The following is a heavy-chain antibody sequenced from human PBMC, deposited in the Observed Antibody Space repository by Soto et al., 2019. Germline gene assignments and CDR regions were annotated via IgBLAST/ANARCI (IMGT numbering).Heavy chain of an antibody. CDR2: INHSGST. Sequence: TSETLSLTCAVYGGSFSGYYWSWIRQPPGKGLEWIGEINHSGSTNYNPSLKSRVTISVDTSKNQFSLKLSSVTAADTAVYYCARGGAIGRFLEWLSLSALNGMDVWGQGTTVTVSS. CDR1: GGSFSGYY. CDR3: ARGGAIGRFLEWLSLSALNGMDV. V-gene: IGHV4-34*01. J-gene: IGHJ6*02. D-gene: IGHD3-3*01.